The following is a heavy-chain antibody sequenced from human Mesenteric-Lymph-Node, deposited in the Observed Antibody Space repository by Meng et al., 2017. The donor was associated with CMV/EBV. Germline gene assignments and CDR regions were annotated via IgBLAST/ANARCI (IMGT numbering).Heavy chain of an antibody. Sequence: ASVKVSCKASGYTFTGQYIHWVRQAPGQGLEWMGWMNPDSGGTNYARKFQGRVTMTRDTSISTAYMEVTRLTSDYTAVYYCARGDCSSTSCFSSAYYYGMDVWGQGTTVTVSS. CDR1: GYTFTGQY. CDR2: MNPDSGGT. J-gene: IGHJ6*02. V-gene: IGHV1-2*02. D-gene: IGHD2-2*01. CDR3: ARGDCSSTSCFSSAYYYGMDV.